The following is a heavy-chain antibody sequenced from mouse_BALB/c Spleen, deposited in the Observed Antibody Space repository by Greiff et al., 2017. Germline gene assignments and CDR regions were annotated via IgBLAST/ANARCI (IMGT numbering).Heavy chain of an antibody. D-gene: IGHD1-1*01. CDR1: GFSLTSYG. J-gene: IGHJ3*01. CDR2: IWAGGST. Sequence: VKVVESGPGLVAPSQSLSITCTVSGFSLTSYGVHWVRQPPGKGLEWLGVIWAGGSTNYNSALMSRLSISKDNSKSQVFLKMNSLQTDDTAMYYCARDQHYYGSSYGWFAYWGQGTLVTVSA. CDR3: ARDQHYYGSSYGWFAY. V-gene: IGHV2-9*02.